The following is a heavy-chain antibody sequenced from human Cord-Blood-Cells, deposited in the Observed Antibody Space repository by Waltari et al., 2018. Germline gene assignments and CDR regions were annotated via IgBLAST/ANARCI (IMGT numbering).Heavy chain of an antibody. CDR2: INHSGST. V-gene: IGHV4-34*01. CDR3: ARVLGHWYFDL. CDR1: GGSFSGYY. D-gene: IGHD7-27*01. J-gene: IGHJ2*01. Sequence: QVQLQQWGAGLLKPSETLSLTCAVYGGSFSGYYWSWIRQPPGKGLEWIGEINHSGSTNYNPSLKSRVTISVDTSKNQFSLKLSSVTAADTAVYYCARVLGHWYFDLWGRGTLVTVSS.